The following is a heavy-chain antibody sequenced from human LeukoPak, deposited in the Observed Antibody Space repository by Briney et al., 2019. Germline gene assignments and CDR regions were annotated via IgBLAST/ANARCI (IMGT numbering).Heavy chain of an antibody. CDR1: GFTFSDYY. J-gene: IGHJ5*02. V-gene: IGHV3-11*01. Sequence: GGSLRLSCAASGFTFSDYYMSCIRQAPGKGLEWVSYISSSGSTIYYADSVKGRFTISRDNAKNSLYLQMNSLRAEDTAVYYCASYSGSYYTYWFDPWGQGTLVTVSS. CDR2: ISSSGSTI. D-gene: IGHD1-26*01. CDR3: ASYSGSYYTYWFDP.